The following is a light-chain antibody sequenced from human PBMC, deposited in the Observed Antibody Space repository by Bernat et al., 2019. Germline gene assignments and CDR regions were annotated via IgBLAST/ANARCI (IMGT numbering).Light chain of an antibody. V-gene: IGLV3-21*04. CDR1: NIGSTS. CDR3: QVWDSSSDIWV. J-gene: IGLJ3*02. CDR2: YDS. Sequence: SYVLTQPPSVSVAPGKTARIPCGGNNIGSTSVHWYQQKPGQAPVLVIYYDSDRPSGIPERFSGSNSGNTATLTISRVEAGDEADYYCQVWDSSSDIWVFGGGTKLTVL.